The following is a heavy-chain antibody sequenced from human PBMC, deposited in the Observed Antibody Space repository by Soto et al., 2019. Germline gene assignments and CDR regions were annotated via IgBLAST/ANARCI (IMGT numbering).Heavy chain of an antibody. CDR2: VYFTGTT. CDR3: ARDVTSNRNALAA. Sequence: SETLSLTCSVSVASLITGGYYWAWLRQRPGRGLEWIGYVYFTGTTYYNPSLKSRVDMSVDTSKGQFSLKLTSVTSADTAVYYGARDVTSNRNALAAWGQGIQVTVSS. CDR1: VASLITGGYY. V-gene: IGHV4-31*03. D-gene: IGHD4-4*01. J-gene: IGHJ5*02.